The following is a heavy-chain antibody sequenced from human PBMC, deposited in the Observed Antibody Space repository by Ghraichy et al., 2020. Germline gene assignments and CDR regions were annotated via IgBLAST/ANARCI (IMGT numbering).Heavy chain of an antibody. D-gene: IGHD6-19*01. J-gene: IGHJ4*02. Sequence: GGSLRLSCAASGFTFSSYSMNWVRQAPGKGLEWVSSISSSSSYIYYADSVKGRFTISRDNAKNSLYLQMNSLRAEDTAVYYCARDPSPHSSGWPFDYWGQGTLVTVSS. CDR2: ISSSSSYI. V-gene: IGHV3-21*01. CDR3: ARDPSPHSSGWPFDY. CDR1: GFTFSSYS.